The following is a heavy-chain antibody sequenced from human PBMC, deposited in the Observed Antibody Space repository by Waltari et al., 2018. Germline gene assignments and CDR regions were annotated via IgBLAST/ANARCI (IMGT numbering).Heavy chain of an antibody. D-gene: IGHD2-15*01. J-gene: IGHJ5*02. CDR2: IYHSGST. Sequence: QVQLQESGPGLVKPSETLSLTCAVSGYSICSGSYWGWIRQPPGKGLEWIGSIYHSGSTYYNPSLKSRVTISVDTSKNQFSLKLSSVTAADTAVYYCARTVVAFNWFDPWGQGTLVTVSS. CDR1: GYSICSGSY. V-gene: IGHV4-38-2*01. CDR3: ARTVVAFNWFDP.